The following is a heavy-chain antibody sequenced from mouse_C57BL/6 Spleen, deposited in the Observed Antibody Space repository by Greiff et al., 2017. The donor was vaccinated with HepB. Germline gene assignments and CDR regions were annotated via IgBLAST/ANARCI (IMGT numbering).Heavy chain of an antibody. V-gene: IGHV2-2*01. J-gene: IGHJ1*03. CDR1: GFSLTSYG. Sequence: VQRVESGPGLVQPSQSLSITCTASGFSLTSYGVHWVRQSPGKGLEWLGVIWSGGSTDYYAAFISRLSISKDNSKSQVFFRMNSLQADDTAIYYCASDYGAWYFDVWGTGTTVTVSS. CDR2: IWSGGST. CDR3: ASDYGAWYFDV. D-gene: IGHD2-4*01.